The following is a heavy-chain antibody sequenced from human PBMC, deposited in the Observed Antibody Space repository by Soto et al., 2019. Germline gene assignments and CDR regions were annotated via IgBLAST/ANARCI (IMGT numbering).Heavy chain of an antibody. Sequence: PGGSLRLSCAASGFTFSSYGMHWVRQAPGKGLEWVAVMSYDGSNKYYADSVKGRFTISRDNSKNTLYLQMNSLRAEDTAVYYCAKLNRGGRTGNYRGGMDVWGQGTTVTVSS. CDR2: MSYDGSNK. V-gene: IGHV3-30*18. J-gene: IGHJ6*02. D-gene: IGHD1-1*01. CDR1: GFTFSSYG. CDR3: AKLNRGGRTGNYRGGMDV.